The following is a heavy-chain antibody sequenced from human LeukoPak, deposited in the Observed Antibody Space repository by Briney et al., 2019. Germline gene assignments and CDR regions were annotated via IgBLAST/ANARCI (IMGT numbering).Heavy chain of an antibody. Sequence: ASVKVSCKASGYTFTSYGISWVRQAPGQGLEWMGWISGYNGNTNYAQKFQGRVTMTTDTSTSRAYMELRSLRSDDTAVYYCARDGPGYSGYDSSDYWGQGTLVTVSS. CDR3: ARDGPGYSGYDSSDY. D-gene: IGHD5-12*01. J-gene: IGHJ4*02. CDR1: GYTFTSYG. CDR2: ISGYNGNT. V-gene: IGHV1-18*01.